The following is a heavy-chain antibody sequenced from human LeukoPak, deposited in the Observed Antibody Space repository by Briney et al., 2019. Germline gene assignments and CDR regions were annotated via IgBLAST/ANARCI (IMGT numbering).Heavy chain of an antibody. J-gene: IGHJ4*01. CDR3: ARARTGYSRWWAPTPVHFGY. CDR1: GGSFSGYY. V-gene: IGHV4-34*01. Sequence: SETLSLTCAVYGGSFSGYYWSWIRQPPGKGLEWIGEINHSGSTNYNPSLKSRVTISVDTSKNQFSLKLSSVTAADTAVYYCARARTGYSRWWAPTPVHFGYLGQGTPVT. D-gene: IGHD6-13*01. CDR2: INHSGST.